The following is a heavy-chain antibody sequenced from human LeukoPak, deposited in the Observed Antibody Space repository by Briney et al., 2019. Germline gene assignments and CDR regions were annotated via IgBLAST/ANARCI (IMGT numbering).Heavy chain of an antibody. D-gene: IGHD6-6*01. CDR2: IYSSGST. V-gene: IGHV4-59*12. CDR3: VRGPPYSSSPRWAVDY. J-gene: IGHJ4*02. CDR1: GGSINGYY. Sequence: SETLSLTCIVSGGSINGYYWSWIRQPPGKGLEWIGYIYSSGSTNYNPSLESRVTISVDTSKNQFSLKLSSVTAADTAVYYCVRGPPYSSSPRWAVDYWGRGTLVTVSS.